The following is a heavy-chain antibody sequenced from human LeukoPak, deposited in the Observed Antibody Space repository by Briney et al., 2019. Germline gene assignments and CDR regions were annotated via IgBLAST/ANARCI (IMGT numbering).Heavy chain of an antibody. CDR3: ARDEAVWVGATFTQGMDV. CDR2: IYYRGST. J-gene: IGHJ6*02. Sequence: SETLSLTCTVSGGSISSYYWSWIRQPPGKGLEWIGYIYYRGSTNYNPSLKSRVTISVDTSKNQFSLKLSSVTAADTAVYYCARDEAVWVGATFTQGMDVWGQGPTVTVSS. V-gene: IGHV4-59*01. D-gene: IGHD1-26*01. CDR1: GGSISSYY.